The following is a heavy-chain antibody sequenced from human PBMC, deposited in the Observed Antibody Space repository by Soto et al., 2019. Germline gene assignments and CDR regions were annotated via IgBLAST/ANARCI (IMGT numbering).Heavy chain of an antibody. V-gene: IGHV1-46*03. Sequence: QVQLVQPGAEVKKPGASVKFSCKASGYIFTNFYIHWVRQAPGQGLEWIGIINPNGGSTNYAQNCQGRVTMTRDTSTSTVYMALRSLRSEETAVYYCTRGLASGDYWGQGTLITVSS. CDR1: GYIFTNFY. D-gene: IGHD6-6*01. CDR3: TRGLASGDY. J-gene: IGHJ4*02. CDR2: INPNGGST.